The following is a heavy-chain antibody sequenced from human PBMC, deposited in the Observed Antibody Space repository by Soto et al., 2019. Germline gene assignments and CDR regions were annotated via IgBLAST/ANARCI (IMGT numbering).Heavy chain of an antibody. CDR3: AKQQGPGTPYYYAMDV. J-gene: IGHJ6*02. Sequence: EVQLLESGGGLVQPGGSLRLYCAASGFTFSSYAMSWVRQAPGKGLEWVSVIRSSGDRTYYADSVKGRFTISRDNSKNTLYMQMNSLRVEDTAVYYCAKQQGPGTPYYYAMDVWGQGTTVTVSS. V-gene: IGHV3-23*01. CDR1: GFTFSSYA. CDR2: IRSSGDRT. D-gene: IGHD1-1*01.